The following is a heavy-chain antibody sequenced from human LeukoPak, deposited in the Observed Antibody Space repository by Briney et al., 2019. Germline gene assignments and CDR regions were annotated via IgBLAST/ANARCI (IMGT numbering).Heavy chain of an antibody. Sequence: PGGSLRLSCAASGFTFSSYSMNWVRQAPGKGLEWVSGINWNGSSTGYADSVKGRFTISRDNAKNSLYLQMNSLRAEDTALYYCAREALDYSNYNYYYYMDVWGKGTTVTVSS. CDR3: AREALDYSNYNYYYYMDV. J-gene: IGHJ6*03. V-gene: IGHV3-20*04. CDR1: GFTFSSYS. D-gene: IGHD4-11*01. CDR2: INWNGSST.